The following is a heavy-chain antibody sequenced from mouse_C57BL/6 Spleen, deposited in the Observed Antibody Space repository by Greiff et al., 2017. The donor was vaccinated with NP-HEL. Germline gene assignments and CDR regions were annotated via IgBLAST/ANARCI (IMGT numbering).Heavy chain of an antibody. Sequence: VKLMESGPGLVQPSQSLSITCTVSGFSLTSYGVHWVRQSPGKGLEWLGVIWSGGSTDYNAAFISRLSISKDNSKSQVFFKMNSLQADDTAIYYCATSDSSGYSFAYWGQGTLVTVSA. J-gene: IGHJ3*01. D-gene: IGHD3-2*02. CDR1: GFSLTSYG. CDR2: IWSGGST. V-gene: IGHV2-2*01. CDR3: ATSDSSGYSFAY.